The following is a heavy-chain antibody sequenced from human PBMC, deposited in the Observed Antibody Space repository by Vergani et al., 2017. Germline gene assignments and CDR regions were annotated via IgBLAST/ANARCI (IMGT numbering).Heavy chain of an antibody. Sequence: QVQVVQSGAEVKKSGASVQFSCTTSGYTFSNYYMHLVRQAPGQGLEWMGIINPSGGQTNYAQKFQGRVTMTRDTSTSTVYMELSRLRSEDTAIYYCARGDYGILTGYGYWGQGTLVTVSA. CDR1: GYTFSNYY. J-gene: IGHJ4*02. CDR2: INPSGGQT. CDR3: ARGDYGILTGYGY. V-gene: IGHV1-46*03. D-gene: IGHD3-9*01.